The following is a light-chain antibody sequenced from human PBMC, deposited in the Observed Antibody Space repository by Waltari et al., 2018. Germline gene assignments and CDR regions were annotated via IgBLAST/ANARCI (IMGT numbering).Light chain of an antibody. CDR1: QSVSSD. CDR2: DAS. Sequence: EMVMTQSPVTLSVSLGERATLPCRASQSVSSDLAWYQQKPGQAPRLLIYDASTRAAGLAARFSASGSGTEFTLTISSLQSEDFAVYYCQQYKYWPPLTFGGGTKVEIK. V-gene: IGKV3-15*01. J-gene: IGKJ4*01. CDR3: QQYKYWPPLT.